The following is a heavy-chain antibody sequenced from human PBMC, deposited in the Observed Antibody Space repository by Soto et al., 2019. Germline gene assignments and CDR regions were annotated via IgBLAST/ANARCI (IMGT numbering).Heavy chain of an antibody. V-gene: IGHV4-39*01. CDR3: ARPQGIAAHFDF. D-gene: IGHD6-13*01. J-gene: IGHJ4*02. Sequence: PSEPLSLTCSVYGVSISSSSHYWGWIRQTPGNGLDWFCSIYYRGSPYYNPSLKSRVTISVDTSKNQFALKLRSVPAADTSVYYCARPQGIAAHFDFWGQGTLVTVSS. CDR2: IYYRGSP. CDR1: GVSISSSSHY.